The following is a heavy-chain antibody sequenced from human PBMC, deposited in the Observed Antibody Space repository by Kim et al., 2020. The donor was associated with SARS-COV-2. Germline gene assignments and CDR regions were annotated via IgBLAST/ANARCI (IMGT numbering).Heavy chain of an antibody. D-gene: IGHD2-21*01. J-gene: IGHJ6*02. Sequence: YTGSVKGRFTISRDNAKNTLYLQMNSLRAEDTAVYYCAQIPGDYYYGMDVWGQGTTVTVSS. CDR3: AQIPGDYYYGMDV. V-gene: IGHV3-74*01.